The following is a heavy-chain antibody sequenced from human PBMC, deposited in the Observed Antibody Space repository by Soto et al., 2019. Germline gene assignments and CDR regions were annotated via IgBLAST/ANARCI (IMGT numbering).Heavy chain of an antibody. V-gene: IGHV1-69*01. Sequence: QVQLVQYGAEVKKPGSSVKVSCKASGGSFSTSGISWVRQAPGQGLEWMGGFIPVFTTAKYAQKFQGRDSITADASTYTAYMELSSLRSEDTAVSFCARDGVDVSRTSVRHGARDIWGQGTVVTVSS. CDR2: FIPVFTTA. D-gene: IGHD3-10*01. CDR1: GGSFSTSG. J-gene: IGHJ3*02. CDR3: ARDGVDVSRTSVRHGARDI.